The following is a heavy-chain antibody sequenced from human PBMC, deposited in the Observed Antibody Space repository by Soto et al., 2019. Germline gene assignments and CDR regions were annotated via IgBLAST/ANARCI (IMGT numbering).Heavy chain of an antibody. CDR2: ISSSSSYI. V-gene: IGHV3-21*01. D-gene: IGHD6-13*01. CDR3: ARDKGSVGRSWSKGEKWFDP. J-gene: IGHJ5*02. Sequence: PGGSLRLSCAASGFTFSSYSMNWVRQAPGKGLEWVSSISSSSSYIYYADSVKGRFTISRDNAKNSLYLQMNSLRAEDTAVYYCARDKGSVGRSWSKGEKWFDPWGQGTMVTVS. CDR1: GFTFSSYS.